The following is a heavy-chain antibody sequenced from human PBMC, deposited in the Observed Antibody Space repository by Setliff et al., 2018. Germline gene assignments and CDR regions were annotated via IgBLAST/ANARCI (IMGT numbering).Heavy chain of an antibody. D-gene: IGHD5-18*01. V-gene: IGHV1-69*05. CDR3: AREGVDTRSSTDYRYYMDV. Sequence: SVKVSCKASGGTFSSYGISWVRQAPGQGLEWLGGTIPNFGTTNYAQEFQGRVTIITDESTSTAYMELSSLRFEDTAVYYCAREGVDTRSSTDYRYYMDVWGQGTTVTVSS. CDR2: TIPNFGTT. CDR1: GGTFSSYG. J-gene: IGHJ6*03.